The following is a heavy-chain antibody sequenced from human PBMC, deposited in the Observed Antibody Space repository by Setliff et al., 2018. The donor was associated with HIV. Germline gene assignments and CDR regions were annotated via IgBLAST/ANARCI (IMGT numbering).Heavy chain of an antibody. V-gene: IGHV4-30-4*08. D-gene: IGHD3-22*01. CDR1: GGSISSGDYY. CDR2: MHYSGAT. CDR3: AREVGDVITSSDAFEF. Sequence: PSETLSLTCSVSGGSISSGDYYWSWIRQHPGKGLEWIAYMHYSGATYYNPSLKSRVTMSRDTSKNQFSLDLSYVTAADTAVYYCAREVGDVITSSDAFEFWGQGTMVTVSS. J-gene: IGHJ3*01.